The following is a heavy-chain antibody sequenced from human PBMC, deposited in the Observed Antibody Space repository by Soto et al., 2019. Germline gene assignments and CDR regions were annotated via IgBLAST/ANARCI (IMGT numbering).Heavy chain of an antibody. CDR1: GFTSNDHA. Sequence: SLRLSCPASGFTSNDHAMHWSRQVPGKGLEWVSGIYWHGDRIDYADSVKGRFTISRDNAKNSLYLQMNSLRPEDTALYYCVKDQTAGGLDCWGQGTLVTVSS. CDR2: IYWHGDRI. D-gene: IGHD2-21*02. J-gene: IGHJ4*02. CDR3: VKDQTAGGLDC. V-gene: IGHV3-9*02.